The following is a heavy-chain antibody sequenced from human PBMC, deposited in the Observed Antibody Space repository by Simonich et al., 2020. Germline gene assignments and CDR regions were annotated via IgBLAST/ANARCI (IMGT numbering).Heavy chain of an antibody. D-gene: IGHD6-13*01. Sequence: QVPLQESGPGLVKPSETLSLTCAVSGYSISSGYYWCWIRQPPGKGLEWIGRIYHSETTDYNPSLKNRVTISVDTSKNQFSLKLSSVTAADTAVYYCARVGYSNYYYYGMDVWGQGTTVTVSS. V-gene: IGHV4-38-2*01. CDR2: IYHSETT. CDR1: GYSISSGYY. CDR3: ARVGYSNYYYYGMDV. J-gene: IGHJ6*02.